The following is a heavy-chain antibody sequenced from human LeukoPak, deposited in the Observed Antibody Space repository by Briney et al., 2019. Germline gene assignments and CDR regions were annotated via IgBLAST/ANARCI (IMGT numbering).Heavy chain of an antibody. CDR1: GYSFTSYG. J-gene: IGHJ3*02. V-gene: IGHV1-18*01. CDR3: ARVGYDSSGRHRYAFDI. CDR2: INPNNGNT. Sequence: WASVKVSCKASGYSFTSYGISWVRQAPGQGLEWMGWINPNNGNTNYVQKLQGRVTMTTDTSTSTAYMELRSLRSDDTAVYYCARVGYDSSGRHRYAFDIWGQGTMVTVSS. D-gene: IGHD3-22*01.